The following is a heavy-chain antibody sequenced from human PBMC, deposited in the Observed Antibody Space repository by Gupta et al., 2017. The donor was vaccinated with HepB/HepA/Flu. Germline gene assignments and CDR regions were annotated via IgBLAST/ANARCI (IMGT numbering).Heavy chain of an antibody. V-gene: IGHV3-66*01. J-gene: IGHJ4*02. CDR1: GFTVSSNY. CDR3: ARVNYYDSSGYFRGYFDY. Sequence: EVQLVESGGGLVQPGGSLRLSCAASGFTVSSNYMSWVRQAPGKGLEWVSVIYSGGSTYYADSVKGRFTISRDNSKNTLYLQMNSLRAEDTAVYYCARVNYYDSSGYFRGYFDYWGQGTLVTVSS. CDR2: IYSGGST. D-gene: IGHD3-22*01.